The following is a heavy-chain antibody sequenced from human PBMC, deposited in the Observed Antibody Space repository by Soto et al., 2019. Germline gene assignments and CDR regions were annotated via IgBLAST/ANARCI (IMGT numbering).Heavy chain of an antibody. V-gene: IGHV1-18*03. D-gene: IGHD2-15*01. Sequence: QVQLVQSGAEVKKPGASVKVSCKASGYTFTSYGISWVRQAPGQGLEWMGWISAYNGNTNYAQKLQGRVTMTTDTSTSTAYMELRSLRSDDMAVYYCARVRGEKIGYCSGGSCYEFDYWGQGTLVTVSS. CDR1: GYTFTSYG. CDR3: ARVRGEKIGYCSGGSCYEFDY. J-gene: IGHJ4*02. CDR2: ISAYNGNT.